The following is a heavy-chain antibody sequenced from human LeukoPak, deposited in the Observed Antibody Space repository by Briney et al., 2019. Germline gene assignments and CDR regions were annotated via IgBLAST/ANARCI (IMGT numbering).Heavy chain of an antibody. CDR1: GGSISSSSYY. V-gene: IGHV4-39*01. CDR2: IYYSGST. J-gene: IGHJ4*02. Sequence: SETLSLTCTVSGGSISSSSYYWGWIRQPPGKGLEWIGSIYYSGSTYYNPSLKSRVTISVDTSKNQFSLKLSSVTAADTAVYYCARLALGVNYDYWGQGTLVTVSS. CDR3: ARLALGVNYDY. D-gene: IGHD3-10*01.